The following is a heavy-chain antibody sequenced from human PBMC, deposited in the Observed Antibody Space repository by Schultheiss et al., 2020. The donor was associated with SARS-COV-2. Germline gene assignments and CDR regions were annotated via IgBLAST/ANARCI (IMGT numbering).Heavy chain of an antibody. V-gene: IGHV4-59*12. CDR1: GGSISSYY. Sequence: SETLSLTCTVSGGSISSYYWSWIRQHPGKGLEWIGYIYYSGSTYYNPSLKSRVTISVDTSKNQFSLKLSSVTAADTAVYYCARGKRCSSTSCYRNWFDPWGQGTLVTVSS. J-gene: IGHJ5*02. D-gene: IGHD2-2*01. CDR3: ARGKRCSSTSCYRNWFDP. CDR2: IYYSGST.